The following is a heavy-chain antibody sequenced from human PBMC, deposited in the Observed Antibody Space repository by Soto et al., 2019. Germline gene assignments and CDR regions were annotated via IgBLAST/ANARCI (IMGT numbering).Heavy chain of an antibody. CDR1: GGTFSSYA. Sequence: QVQLVQSGAEVKKPGSSVKVSCKASGGTFSSYAISWVRQAPGQGLEWMGGIIPIFGTANYAQKFQGRVTITADESTSTAYMELSSLRSEDTAVYYCARDNEDIVVVPAPYYYGMDVWGQGTTVTVSS. V-gene: IGHV1-69*01. J-gene: IGHJ6*02. D-gene: IGHD2-2*01. CDR2: IIPIFGTA. CDR3: ARDNEDIVVVPAPYYYGMDV.